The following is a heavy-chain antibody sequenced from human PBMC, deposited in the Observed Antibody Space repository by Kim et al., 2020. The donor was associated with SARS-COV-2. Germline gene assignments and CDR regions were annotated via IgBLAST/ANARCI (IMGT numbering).Heavy chain of an antibody. CDR2: IRSKAYGGTT. Sequence: GGSLRLSCTASGFTLGDYGMSWFRQAPGKGLEWVSFIRSKAYGGTTEYAASVRGRFTISRADSENIAYLQMNSLTTEDTAVYYCTRMSRAEARVGYFDYWSQDTLPTVSS. CDR1: GFTLGDYG. CDR3: TRMSRAEARVGYFDY. V-gene: IGHV3-49*03. J-gene: IGHJ4*02. D-gene: IGHD2-2*01.